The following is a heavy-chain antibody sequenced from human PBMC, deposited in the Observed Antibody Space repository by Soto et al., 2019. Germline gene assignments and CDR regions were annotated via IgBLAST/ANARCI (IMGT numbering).Heavy chain of an antibody. CDR2: ISAYNGNT. D-gene: IGHD6-6*01. Sequence: ASVKVSCKASGYTFTSYGISWVRQAPGQGLEWMGWISAYNGNTNYAQKLQGRVTMTTDTSTSTAYMELRSLRSDDTAVYYCARDSPLGRSSSGYYYYGMDVWVQGTTVTVSS. J-gene: IGHJ6*02. CDR1: GYTFTSYG. V-gene: IGHV1-18*04. CDR3: ARDSPLGRSSSGYYYYGMDV.